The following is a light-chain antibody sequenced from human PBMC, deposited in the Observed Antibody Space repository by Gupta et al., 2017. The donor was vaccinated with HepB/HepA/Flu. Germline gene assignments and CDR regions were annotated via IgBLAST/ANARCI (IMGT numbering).Light chain of an antibody. CDR3: HHVDGFPHS. V-gene: IGKV1-9*01. J-gene: IGKJ2*03. CDR2: VAS. CDR1: QDISDS. Sequence: IQLTQSPSLLSASVVDRVTITCRASQDISDSLAWYQQKPGKAPKVLIYVASTLPGEVPSRFSGTGSGTEFTLTISSLHPEDFATYYCHHVDGFPHSFGLGTKLEIK.